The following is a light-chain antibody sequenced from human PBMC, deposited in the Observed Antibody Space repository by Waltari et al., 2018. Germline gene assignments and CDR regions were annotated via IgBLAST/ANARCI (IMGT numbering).Light chain of an antibody. CDR1: QSISSV. J-gene: IGKJ2*01. Sequence: DIQMTQSPSTLSALVGDRVTINCRARQSISSVLAWYQRKPGKAPKLLTYKASNLESGVPSRFSGSGSGTEFTLTISGLQPDDFATYYCQQYSSYPHTFGQGTKLEMK. CDR3: QQYSSYPHT. CDR2: KAS. V-gene: IGKV1-5*03.